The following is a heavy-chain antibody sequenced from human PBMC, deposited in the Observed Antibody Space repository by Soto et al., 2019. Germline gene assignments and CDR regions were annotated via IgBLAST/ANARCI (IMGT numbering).Heavy chain of an antibody. J-gene: IGHJ4*02. CDR3: ARGPLGGSSNLDY. Sequence: ASVKVSCKASGYTFTDYFIHWVRQAPGQGIEWMGWINPYSADTNYAQKFQGRVTMTRDTSIDTAFMQLSWLRSDDTAVYSCARGPLGGSSNLDYWGQGALVTVCS. D-gene: IGHD1-26*01. CDR1: GYTFTDYF. CDR2: INPYSADT. V-gene: IGHV1-2*02.